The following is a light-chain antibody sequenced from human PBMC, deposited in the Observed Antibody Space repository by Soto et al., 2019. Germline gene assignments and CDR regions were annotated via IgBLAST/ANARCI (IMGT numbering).Light chain of an antibody. Sequence: DIQMTQSPSSRSASVGDRVTITCRASQGCSNYLAWYQQKPGKVPKLLIYAASTLQSGVPSRFSGSGSGTDFTLTISSLQPEDVATYYCQKYNSAPHVTFGGGTKVEIK. V-gene: IGKV1-27*01. CDR2: AAS. CDR1: QGCSNY. J-gene: IGKJ4*01. CDR3: QKYNSAPHVT.